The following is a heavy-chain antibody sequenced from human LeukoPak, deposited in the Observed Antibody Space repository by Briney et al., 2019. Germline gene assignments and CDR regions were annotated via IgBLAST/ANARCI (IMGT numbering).Heavy chain of an antibody. CDR1: RGTFSSYA. Sequence: SVKVSCKASRGTFSSYAISWVRQAPGQGLEWMGGIIPIFGTANYAQKFQGRVTITADESTSTAYMELSSLRSEDTAVYYCARKGYCSGGSCYLPRAFDIWGQGTMVTVSS. D-gene: IGHD2-15*01. V-gene: IGHV1-69*13. CDR2: IIPIFGTA. CDR3: ARKGYCSGGSCYLPRAFDI. J-gene: IGHJ3*02.